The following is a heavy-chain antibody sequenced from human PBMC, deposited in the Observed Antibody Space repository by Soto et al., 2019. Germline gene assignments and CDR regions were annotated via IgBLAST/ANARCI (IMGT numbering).Heavy chain of an antibody. J-gene: IGHJ4*02. CDR2: IYYSGST. V-gene: IGHV4-59*01. CDR1: GGSISSYY. D-gene: IGHD3-16*01. Sequence: PSETLSLTCTVSGGSISSYYWSWIRQPPGKGLEWIGYIYYSGSTNYNPSLKSRVTISVDTSKNQFSLKLSSVTAADTAVYYCARGGVWGYNRQDFDSWGQGTLVTVSS. CDR3: ARGGVWGYNRQDFDS.